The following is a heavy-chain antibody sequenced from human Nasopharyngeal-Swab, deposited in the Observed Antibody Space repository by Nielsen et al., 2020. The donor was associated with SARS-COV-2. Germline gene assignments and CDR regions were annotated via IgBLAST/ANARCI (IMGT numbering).Heavy chain of an antibody. Sequence: ASVTVSCKASGYTFTSYDINWVRQATGQGLEWMGWLNPNSGNTGYAHKFQGRVTMTRNTSLSTAYMELSSLRSEDTAVYYCARGKRTLSSALLWFAAYYYYMDVWGKGTTVTVSS. V-gene: IGHV1-8*01. D-gene: IGHD3-10*01. CDR1: GYTFTSYD. CDR2: LNPNSGNT. J-gene: IGHJ6*03. CDR3: ARGKRTLSSALLWFAAYYYYMDV.